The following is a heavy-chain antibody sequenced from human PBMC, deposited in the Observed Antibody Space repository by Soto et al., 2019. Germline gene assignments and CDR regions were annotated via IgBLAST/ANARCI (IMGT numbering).Heavy chain of an antibody. CDR2: IWKDGNNK. V-gene: IGHV3-33*01. D-gene: IGHD2-8*01. CDR3: ARGEACTDEAFDI. J-gene: IGHJ3*02. CDR1: GFTVSNYG. Sequence: QVQLVEPGGGVVQPGQSLRLSCAASGFTVSNYGMHWVRQAPGKGLEWVAVIWKDGNNKYYRDSVKGRFTISRDNSKNTLELQMSSLRGEDTAVYYCARGEACTDEAFDIWGQGTMVTVSS.